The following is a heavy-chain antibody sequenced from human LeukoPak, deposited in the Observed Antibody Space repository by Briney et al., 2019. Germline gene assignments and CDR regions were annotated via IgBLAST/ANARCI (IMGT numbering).Heavy chain of an antibody. V-gene: IGHV4-59*12. CDR1: GGSINSYY. CDR2: IYYSGST. J-gene: IGHJ5*02. Sequence: ASETLSLTCTVSGGSINSYYWSWIRQPPGKGLEWIGYIYYSGSTNYNPSLKSRVTISVDTSKNQFSLKLSSVTAADTAVYYCARASPFAARRKYNWFDPWGQGTLVTVSS. CDR3: ARASPFAARRKYNWFDP. D-gene: IGHD6-6*01.